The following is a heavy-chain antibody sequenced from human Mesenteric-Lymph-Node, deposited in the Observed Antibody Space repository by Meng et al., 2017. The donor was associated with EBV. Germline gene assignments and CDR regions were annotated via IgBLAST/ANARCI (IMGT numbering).Heavy chain of an antibody. CDR2: IGDSTSHV. V-gene: IGHV3-11*01. D-gene: IGHD3-3*02. CDR3: ARITTGYGRSWISI. CDR1: GFMFSDYY. Sequence: QLLEAGGGLVKHGGSLRLSCAASGFMFSDYYMSWVRQAPGKGLEWVSYIGDSTSHVYYADSVKGRFTISRDNAKNSLYLQMISLRDEDTAVYHCARITTGYGRSWISIWGQGTLVTVAS. J-gene: IGHJ4*02.